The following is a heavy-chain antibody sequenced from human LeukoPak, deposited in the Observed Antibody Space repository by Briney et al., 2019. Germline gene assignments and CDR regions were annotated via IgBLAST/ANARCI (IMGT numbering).Heavy chain of an antibody. D-gene: IGHD3-10*01. CDR2: IGTAGDT. CDR3: ARGMSHGVRGVIFWFDP. V-gene: IGHV3-13*01. Sequence: GGSLRLSCAASGFTFSSYDMHWGRQATGKGLEWVSAIGTAGDTYYPGSVKGRFTISRENAKNSLYLQMNSLRAGDTAVYYCARGMSHGVRGVIFWFDPWGQGTLVTVSS. J-gene: IGHJ5*02. CDR1: GFTFSSYD.